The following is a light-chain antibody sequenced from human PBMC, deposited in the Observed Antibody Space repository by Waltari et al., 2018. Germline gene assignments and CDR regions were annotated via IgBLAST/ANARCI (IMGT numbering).Light chain of an antibody. CDR2: DAS. CDR3: QQLDSLPYT. CDR1: QDISKS. J-gene: IGKJ2*01. V-gene: IGKV1-33*01. Sequence: DIQMTQSPSSLSASVRDRVTITCQASQDISKSLNWYQQKPGKAPNLLIYDASNLEAGFPSRVSGSGSGTDFTFTITSLQPEDIATYYCQQLDSLPYTFGPGTKLEIK.